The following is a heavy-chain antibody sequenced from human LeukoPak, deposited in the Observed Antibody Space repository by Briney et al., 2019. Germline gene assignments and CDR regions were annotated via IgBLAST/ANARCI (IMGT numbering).Heavy chain of an antibody. V-gene: IGHV3-30*18. Sequence: PGGSLRLSCAASGFTFSNYGMHWVRQAPGKGLEWVAIISCGGSNQYYTDSVKGRFTISRDNSKNTLYLQINSLRAEDTAVYFCAQDRSGLNWYFYLWGRGTLVTVSS. CDR3: AQDRSGLNWYFYL. J-gene: IGHJ2*01. D-gene: IGHD6-19*01. CDR2: ISCGGSNQ. CDR1: GFTFSNYG.